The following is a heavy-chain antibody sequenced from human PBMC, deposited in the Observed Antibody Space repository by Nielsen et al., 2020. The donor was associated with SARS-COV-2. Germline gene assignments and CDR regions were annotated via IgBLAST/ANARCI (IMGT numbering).Heavy chain of an antibody. J-gene: IGHJ6*03. V-gene: IGHV3-48*04. D-gene: IGHD2-2*01. CDR3: ASYEGCSSTSCYSSDYYYMDV. Sequence: GESLKISCAASGFTFSSYSMNWVRQAPGKGLEWVSYISSSSSTIYYADSVKGRFTISRDNAKNSLYLQMNSLRAEDTAVYYCASYEGCSSTSCYSSDYYYMDVWGKGTTVTVSS. CDR1: GFTFSSYS. CDR2: ISSSSSTI.